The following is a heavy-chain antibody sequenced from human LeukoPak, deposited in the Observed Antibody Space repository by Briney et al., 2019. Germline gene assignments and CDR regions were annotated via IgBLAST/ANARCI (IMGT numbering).Heavy chain of an antibody. CDR1: GGSISSSNW. J-gene: IGHJ4*02. CDR3: AGGDYHGSESYANY. V-gene: IGHV4-4*02. Sequence: SETLSLTCAVSGGSISSSNWWSWVRQPPGKGLEWIGEVYHSGSTNYNASLESRVTISIDKSKNQFSLNLRSVTAADTAVYYCAGGDYHGSESYANYWGQGTLVTVSS. CDR2: VYHSGST. D-gene: IGHD3-10*01.